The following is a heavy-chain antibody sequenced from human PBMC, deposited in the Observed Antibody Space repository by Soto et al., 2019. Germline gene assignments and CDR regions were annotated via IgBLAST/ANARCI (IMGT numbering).Heavy chain of an antibody. CDR3: ARDQRRSNDAFDI. V-gene: IGHV4-59*01. Sequence: SETLSLTCTVSGGSISSYYWSWIRQPPGKGLEWIGYIYYTGSTNYNPSLKGRLTISVEASKNQFSLKLSSVTAADTAVYYCARDQRRSNDAFDIWGRGTMVTVS. CDR1: GGSISSYY. J-gene: IGHJ3*02. CDR2: IYYTGST.